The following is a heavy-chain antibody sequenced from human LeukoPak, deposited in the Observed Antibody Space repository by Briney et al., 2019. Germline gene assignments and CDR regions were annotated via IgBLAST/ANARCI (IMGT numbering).Heavy chain of an antibody. CDR1: GFGLSVLS. Sequence: SVKVSCKISGFGLSVLSIHWVRQAPGQGLEWMGRIIPILGIANYAQKFQGRVTITADKSTSTAYMELSSLRSEDTAVYYCARDLTFSGSPFNWGQGTLVTVSS. CDR3: ARDLTFSGSPFN. V-gene: IGHV1-69*04. CDR2: IIPILGIA. J-gene: IGHJ4*02. D-gene: IGHD3-10*01.